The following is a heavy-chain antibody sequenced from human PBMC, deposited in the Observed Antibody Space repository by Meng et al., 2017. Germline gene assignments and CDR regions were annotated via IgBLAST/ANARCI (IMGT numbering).Heavy chain of an antibody. CDR3: AREIQKRRYYYDSSGYYYFDY. CDR2: INHSGST. J-gene: IGHJ4*02. D-gene: IGHD3-22*01. V-gene: IGHV4-34*01. CDR1: GGSFSGYY. Sequence: ESLKISCAVYGGSFSGYYWSWIRQPPGKGLEWIGEINHSGSTNYNPSLKSRVTISVDTSKNQFSLKLSSVTAADTAVYYCAREIQKRRYYYDSSGYYYFDYWGQGTLVTVSS.